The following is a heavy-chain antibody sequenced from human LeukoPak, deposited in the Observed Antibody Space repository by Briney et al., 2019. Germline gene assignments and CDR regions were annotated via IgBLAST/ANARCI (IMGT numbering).Heavy chain of an antibody. D-gene: IGHD3-22*01. Sequence: GASVKVSCKASGGTCSSYAISWVRQAPGQGLEWMGRIIPILGIANYAQKFQGRVTITADKSTSTAYMELSSLRSEDTAVYYCARDLTRGAYYYDSSGYSYFDYWGQGTLVTVSS. CDR1: GGTCSSYA. V-gene: IGHV1-69*04. J-gene: IGHJ4*02. CDR3: ARDLTRGAYYYDSSGYSYFDY. CDR2: IIPILGIA.